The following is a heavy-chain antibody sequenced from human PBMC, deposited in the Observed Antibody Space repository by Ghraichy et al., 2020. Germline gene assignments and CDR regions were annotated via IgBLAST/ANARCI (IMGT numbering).Heavy chain of an antibody. Sequence: SQTLSLTCTVSGGSISSSSYYWGWIRQPPGKGLEWIGSIYYSGSTYYNPSLKSRVTISVDTSKNQFSLKLSPVTAADTAVYYCARHFWSDGYSSSWLTYIKVNWFDPWGQGTLVTVSS. J-gene: IGHJ5*02. CDR3: ARHFWSDGYSSSWLTYIKVNWFDP. D-gene: IGHD6-13*01. CDR1: GGSISSSSYY. CDR2: IYYSGST. V-gene: IGHV4-39*01.